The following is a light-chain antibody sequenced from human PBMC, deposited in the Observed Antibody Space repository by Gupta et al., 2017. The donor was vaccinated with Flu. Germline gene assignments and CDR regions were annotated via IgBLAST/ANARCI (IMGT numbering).Light chain of an antibody. CDR2: AAS. CDR3: QQSYPPPSP. Sequence: DIPMPPSPSSLSPSFSSLFPITCPSSPLISSYLNWYQQKPGKAPKLLIYAASSLPSGVPSRFSGRGSGPAFPLPLPRLPPDDFATYYGQQSYPPPSPFGEGTKVEIK. V-gene: IGKV1-39*01. CDR1: PLISSY. J-gene: IGKJ1*01.